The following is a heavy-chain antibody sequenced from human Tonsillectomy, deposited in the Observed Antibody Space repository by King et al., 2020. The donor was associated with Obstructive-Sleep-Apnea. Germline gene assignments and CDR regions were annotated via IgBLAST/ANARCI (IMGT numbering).Heavy chain of an antibody. D-gene: IGHD3-10*01. CDR1: GGSFSGYY. J-gene: IGHJ4*02. Sequence: VQLQQWGAGLLKPSETLSLTCAVSGGSFSGYYWTWIRQSPEKGLEWIGEINHSGTTNYNPSLKSRVTISVDTSKNQFSLNLTSMTTADTAMYYCARDRWGKYDSGSYRFDHWGQGTLVTVSS. CDR2: INHSGTT. V-gene: IGHV4-34*01. CDR3: ARDRWGKYDSGSYRFDH.